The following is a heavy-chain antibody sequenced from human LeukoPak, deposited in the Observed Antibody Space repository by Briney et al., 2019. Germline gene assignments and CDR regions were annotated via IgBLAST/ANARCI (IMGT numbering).Heavy chain of an antibody. D-gene: IGHD3-9*01. CDR2: INHNAEMI. V-gene: IGHV3-48*02. Sequence: PGRSLRLSCEGSGFPFGSYVMSWVRQAPGKGLEWIAYINHNAEMIFYPDFVKGRFTISRDNPKKSLYLQMNALRYEDTAIYYCARDHDWAFDLWGQGTLVTVSS. CDR1: GFPFGSYV. J-gene: IGHJ4*02. CDR3: ARDHDWAFDL.